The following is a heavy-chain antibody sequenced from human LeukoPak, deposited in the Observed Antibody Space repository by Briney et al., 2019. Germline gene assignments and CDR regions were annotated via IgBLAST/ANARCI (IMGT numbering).Heavy chain of an antibody. CDR1: GFTFSSYE. J-gene: IGHJ4*02. D-gene: IGHD1-7*01. CDR3: ARELSGTTSYYFDY. CDR2: ISTSGNTR. V-gene: IGHV3-48*03. Sequence: PGGSLRLSCAASGFTFSSYEMNWVRQAPGKGLEWVSYISTSGNTRYYADSVKGRFTISRDNAKNSLYLQMNSLRVEDTAVYYCARELSGTTSYYFDYWGQGTLVTVCS.